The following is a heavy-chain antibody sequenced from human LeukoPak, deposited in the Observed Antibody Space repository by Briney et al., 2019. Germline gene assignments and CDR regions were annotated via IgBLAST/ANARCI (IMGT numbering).Heavy chain of an antibody. CDR3: GSSSWSAIFQH. V-gene: IGHV4-34*01. Sequence: SETLSLTCAVYGGSFSGYYWSWIRQPPGKGLEWIGEINHSGSTNYNPSLKSRVTISVDTSKNQFSLKLRSVTAADTAVYYCGSSSWSAIFQHWGQGTLVTVSS. CDR2: INHSGST. CDR1: GGSFSGYY. D-gene: IGHD6-13*01. J-gene: IGHJ1*01.